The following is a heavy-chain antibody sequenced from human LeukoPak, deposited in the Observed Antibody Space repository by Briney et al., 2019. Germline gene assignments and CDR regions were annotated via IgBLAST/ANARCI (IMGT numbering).Heavy chain of an antibody. V-gene: IGHV1-8*01. CDR2: MNPNSGNT. CDR1: GYTFTSYD. CDR3: ARGGVSIAADPFDP. J-gene: IGHJ5*02. Sequence: ASVKVSCKASGYTFTSYDINWVRQATGQGLEWMGWMNPNSGNTGYAQKFQGRVTMTRNTSISTAYMELSSLRSEDTAVYYCARGGVSIAADPFDPWGQGTLVTVSS. D-gene: IGHD6-13*01.